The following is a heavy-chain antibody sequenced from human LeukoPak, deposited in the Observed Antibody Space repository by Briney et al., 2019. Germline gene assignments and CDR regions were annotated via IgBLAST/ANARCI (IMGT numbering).Heavy chain of an antibody. V-gene: IGHV1-18*01. CDR2: ISGYTGNT. D-gene: IGHD3-16*01. CDR3: ARPANLYYASDAFDI. Sequence: ASVKVSCKASGYSFTNYAINWVRQAPGQGLERMGWISGYTGNTNYAQKFQGRVTMTANTSTNTASMELRSLRSDDTAVYYCARPANLYYASDAFDIWGQGTMVTVSS. J-gene: IGHJ3*02. CDR1: GYSFTNYA.